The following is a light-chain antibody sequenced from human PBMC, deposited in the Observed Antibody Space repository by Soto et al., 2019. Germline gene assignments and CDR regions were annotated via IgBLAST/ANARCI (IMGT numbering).Light chain of an antibody. CDR3: SSYTTSSTLVL. J-gene: IGLJ2*01. Sequence: QSALTQPASVSGSPGQSITISCTGSSSDIGYYNYVSWYQQHPGKAPKLIIYEVTNRPSGVSNRFSGSKSGNTASLTISGLQAEDDAYYYCSSYTTSSTLVLFGGGTKLTVL. V-gene: IGLV2-14*01. CDR1: SSDIGYYNY. CDR2: EVT.